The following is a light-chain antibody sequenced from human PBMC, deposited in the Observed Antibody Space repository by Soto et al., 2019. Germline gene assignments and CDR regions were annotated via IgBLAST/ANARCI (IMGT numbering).Light chain of an antibody. CDR1: QVLAHSNSDTY. V-gene: IGKV2-28*01. J-gene: IGKJ5*01. CDR3: MKALQTPIN. CDR2: LVS. Sequence: GLPHSPLALPVTPVDPASISSMPSQVLAHSNSDTYLAWYLQKPGQSPDLLIYLVSNRAFGVPARFRGSGSGTDFTLKISRVEAEDVGIYYCMKALQTPINFGQGTRLEIK.